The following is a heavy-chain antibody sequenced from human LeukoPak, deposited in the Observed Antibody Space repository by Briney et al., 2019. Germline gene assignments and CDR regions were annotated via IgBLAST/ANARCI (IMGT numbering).Heavy chain of an antibody. CDR2: ICASASGT. D-gene: IGHD2-15*01. V-gene: IGHV3-23*01. Sequence: PGGSLRLSCAASGFSFSSYAMSWVRQAPGKGLEWVSSICASASGTYYAGSVKGRFTIARDNSKNTLDLQRNNARAEDTVVYYCAKAGGGSCHSSLDFWGQGTLVTVSP. CDR3: AKAGGGSCHSSLDF. CDR1: GFSFSSYA. J-gene: IGHJ4*02.